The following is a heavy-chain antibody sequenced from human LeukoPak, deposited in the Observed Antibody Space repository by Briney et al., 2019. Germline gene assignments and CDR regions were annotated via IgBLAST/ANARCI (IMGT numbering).Heavy chain of an antibody. J-gene: IGHJ4*02. CDR2: IEGDGSGT. Sequence: GGSPRLSCAASGFTFSTYRMHWVRQAPGKGLLWVSRIEGDGSGTTYADSVKGRFTISRDNAKSTLYPQTNSLRDEDTAVYYCVTGLDSRGNSWGQGTLVTVSS. CDR1: GFTFSTYR. CDR3: VTGLDSRGNS. D-gene: IGHD3-9*01. V-gene: IGHV3-74*01.